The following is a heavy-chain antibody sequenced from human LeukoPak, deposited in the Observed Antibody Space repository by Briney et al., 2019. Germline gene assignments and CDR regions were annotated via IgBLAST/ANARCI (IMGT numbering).Heavy chain of an antibody. CDR1: GGSFSGYY. D-gene: IGHD6-13*01. J-gene: IGHJ4*02. CDR2: INHSGST. V-gene: IGHV4-34*01. CDR3: VRDIAAAGGFDY. Sequence: PSENLSLTCAVYGGSFSGYYWSWIRRPPGKGLVWIGEINHSGSTNYNPSLKSRVTISVDTSKNLFSLKLNSVTAADTAVYYCVRDIAAAGGFDYWGQGTLVTVSS.